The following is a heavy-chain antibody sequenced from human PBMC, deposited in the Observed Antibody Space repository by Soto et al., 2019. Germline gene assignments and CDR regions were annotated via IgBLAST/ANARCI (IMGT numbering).Heavy chain of an antibody. J-gene: IGHJ6*02. CDR3: ARWGMGGDYYGMDV. CDR1: GYTFTSYG. Sequence: GASGKVSCKASGYTFTSYGISWVRQAPGQGLEWMGWISAYNGNTNYAQKFQGRVTMTRDTSISTAYMDLSRLRSDDTAVYYCARWGMGGDYYGMDVWGQGTTVTVSS. CDR2: ISAYNGNT. V-gene: IGHV1-18*01. D-gene: IGHD3-16*01.